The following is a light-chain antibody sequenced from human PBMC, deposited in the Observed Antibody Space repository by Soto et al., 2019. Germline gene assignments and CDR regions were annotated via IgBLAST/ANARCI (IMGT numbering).Light chain of an antibody. Sequence: DIQMTQSPSTLSASVGDRVTITCRAGQSISGGLAWYQQKPGQAPKHLIHRASSLESGVPSRFSGSGSGTKFTLIINSLQPDDSATYYCQQYNSYPYTFGQGTKLEIK. J-gene: IGKJ2*01. CDR1: QSISGG. CDR3: QQYNSYPYT. V-gene: IGKV1-5*03. CDR2: RAS.